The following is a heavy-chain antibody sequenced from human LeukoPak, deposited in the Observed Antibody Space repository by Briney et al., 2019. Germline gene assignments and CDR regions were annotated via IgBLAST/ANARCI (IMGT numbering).Heavy chain of an antibody. J-gene: IGHJ5*02. D-gene: IGHD6-13*01. V-gene: IGHV1-3*03. Sequence: ASVKVSCKASGYTFSSYGISWVRQAPGQRLEWMGWINAGNGNTKYSQEFQGRVTITRDTSASTAYMELSSLRSEDMAVYYCARGGGYSSSWYAYWFDPWGQGTLVTVSS. CDR1: GYTFSSYG. CDR3: ARGGGYSSSWYAYWFDP. CDR2: INAGNGNT.